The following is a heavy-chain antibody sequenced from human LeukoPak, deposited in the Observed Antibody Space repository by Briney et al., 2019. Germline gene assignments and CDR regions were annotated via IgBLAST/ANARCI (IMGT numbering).Heavy chain of an antibody. J-gene: IGHJ4*02. CDR2: IYYSGST. V-gene: IGHV4-59*08. CDR3: ARRGRIDGLDY. D-gene: IGHD5-24*01. CDR1: GGSISSYY. Sequence: SETLSLTCTVSGGSISSYYWSWIRQPPGKGLEWIGYIYYSGSTNYNPSLKSRVTISVDTSKNQFSQKLSSVTAADTAVYYWARRGRIDGLDYWGQGTLVTVSS.